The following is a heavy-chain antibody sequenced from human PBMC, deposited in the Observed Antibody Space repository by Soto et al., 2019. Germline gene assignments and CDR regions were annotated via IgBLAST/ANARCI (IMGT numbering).Heavy chain of an antibody. CDR2: IYPGDSDT. D-gene: IGHD2-2*02. CDR3: ATGGYCSSTCYNFFDY. V-gene: IGHV5-51*01. Sequence: EVQLVQSGAEVKKPGESLKISCKGSGYSFTTYWIGWVRQMPGKGLEWMGIIYPGDSDTRYSPSFQGQVTISADKSISTAYLQWSSLKASDTAMYYCATGGYCSSTCYNFFDYWGQGTLDTVSS. CDR1: GYSFTTYW. J-gene: IGHJ4*02.